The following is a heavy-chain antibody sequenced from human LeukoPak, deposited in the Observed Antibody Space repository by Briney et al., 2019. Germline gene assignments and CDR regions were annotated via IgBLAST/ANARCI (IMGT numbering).Heavy chain of an antibody. V-gene: IGHV1-69*06. D-gene: IGHD3-3*01. J-gene: IGHJ6*03. Sequence: SVKVSCKASRGTYSYFAINWVRQAPGQGLEWMGGIIPLFGSSNYTHNLKGRVTFTADKSTNTVYMHLSSLRFEDTAVYYCARNHNYTDHYNHMDVWGRGTAITVSS. CDR3: ARNHNYTDHYNHMDV. CDR2: IIPLFGSS. CDR1: RGTYSYFA.